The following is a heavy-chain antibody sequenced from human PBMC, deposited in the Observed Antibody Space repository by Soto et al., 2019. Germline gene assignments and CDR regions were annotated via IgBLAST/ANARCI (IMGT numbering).Heavy chain of an antibody. Sequence: QITLKESGPTLVKPTQTLTLTCTFSGFSLSTTGVGVGWIRQPPGKALEWLALIYCDDDKRYNPSLKSRLTITKDTSKNQVVLTMTHMDPVDTATYYCVQSRCGGDCLQSYSSRSYYGLDVWGQGTTVTVSS. J-gene: IGHJ6*02. CDR3: VQSRCGGDCLQSYSSRSYYGLDV. CDR2: IYCDDDK. D-gene: IGHD2-21*01. V-gene: IGHV2-5*02. CDR1: GFSLSTTGVG.